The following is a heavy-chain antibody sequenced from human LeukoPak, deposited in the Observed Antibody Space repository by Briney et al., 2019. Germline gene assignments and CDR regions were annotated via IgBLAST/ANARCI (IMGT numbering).Heavy chain of an antibody. J-gene: IGHJ4*02. Sequence: GASVKVSCKASGYSFPSYGITWVRQAPGQGLEWVGWISAYNGNTNYAQKFQGRVTMTTDTSTSTAYMEVRSLRSDDTAFYYCARGHPSSSWEHIDYWGQGTLVTVSS. CDR3: ARGHPSSSWEHIDY. V-gene: IGHV1-18*01. CDR1: GYSFPSYG. CDR2: ISAYNGNT. D-gene: IGHD6-13*01.